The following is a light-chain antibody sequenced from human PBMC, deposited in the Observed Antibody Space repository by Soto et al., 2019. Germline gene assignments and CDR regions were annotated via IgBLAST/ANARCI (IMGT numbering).Light chain of an antibody. CDR3: YSAADNNLGV. J-gene: IGLJ1*01. Sequence: ELTQPPSVSVSPGQTARIACSGDVLAKKYGQWFQQKPGQAPVLVINEDSERPSGIPERFSGSSSGTTVTLTISGAQVEDEADYYCYSAADNNLGVFGTGTKVTVL. V-gene: IGLV3-27*01. CDR1: VLAKKY. CDR2: EDS.